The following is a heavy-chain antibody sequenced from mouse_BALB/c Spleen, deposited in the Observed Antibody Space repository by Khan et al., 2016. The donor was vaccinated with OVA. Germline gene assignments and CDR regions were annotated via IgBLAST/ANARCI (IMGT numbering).Heavy chain of an antibody. V-gene: IGHV2-3*01. CDR3: AKFTPDYYSMVY. D-gene: IGHD1-1*01. CDR2: IWGDGST. Sequence: QVQLKESGPGLVAPSESLSITCTVSGFSLSSYGVNWVRQPPVKGLEWLGVIWGDGSTNYHSGLKSRLTINKDNSTSQVFLQLNSLQTYDTATYYCAKFTPDYYSMVYGGQGTPVTVSS. CDR1: GFSLSSYG. J-gene: IGHJ4*01.